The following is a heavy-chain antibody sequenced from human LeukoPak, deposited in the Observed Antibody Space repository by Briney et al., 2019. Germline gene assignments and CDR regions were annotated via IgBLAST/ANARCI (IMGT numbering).Heavy chain of an antibody. CDR1: GYSISSDYS. D-gene: IGHD6-13*01. CDR3: ARGQSSSWYKKDNNFFDSWGQGSLVTVSSGRQWSAYYCDVDV. CDR2: ISHSGLT. Sequence: SETLSLTCTVSGYSISSDYSWGWIRQPPGEGPEYIGTISHSGLTYYNPSLRSRVFISVDTSKNQFSLKLTSVTAADTAVYYCARGQSSSWYKKDNNFFDSWGQGSLVTVSSGRQWSAYYCDVDVWGQGTTVTVSS. J-gene: IGHJ6*02. V-gene: IGHV4-38-2*02.